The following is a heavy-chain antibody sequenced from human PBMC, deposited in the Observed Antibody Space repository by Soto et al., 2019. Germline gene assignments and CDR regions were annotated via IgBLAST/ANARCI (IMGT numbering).Heavy chain of an antibody. CDR1: GFNFGVYS. J-gene: IGHJ6*03. CDR2: IIGSSSTT. D-gene: IGHD3-3*01. V-gene: IGHV3-23*01. CDR3: ASTYYDFWSGSPPYMDV. Sequence: PGGSLRLSCAASGFNFGVYSMNWVRQAPGKGLEWVSVIIGSSSTTYYADSVKGRFTISRDNSKNTLYLQMNSLRAEDTAVYYCASTYYDFWSGSPPYMDVWGKGTTVTVSS.